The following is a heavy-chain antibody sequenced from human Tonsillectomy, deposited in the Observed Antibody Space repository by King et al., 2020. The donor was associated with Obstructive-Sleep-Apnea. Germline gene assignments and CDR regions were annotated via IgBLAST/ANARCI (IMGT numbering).Heavy chain of an antibody. CDR2: TYYRSKWSN. Sequence: QVQLQQSGPGLVKPSQTLSLTCAISGDSVSSNSAAWNWIRQSPSRVLEWLGRTYYRSKWSNDYAVSVKSRITINPDTSKNQFSLQLNSVTPEDTAVYYCAREVVTMVRGVIITEYYYYGMDVWGQGTTVTVSS. V-gene: IGHV6-1*01. CDR3: AREVVTMVRGVIITEYYYYGMDV. CDR1: GDSVSSNSAA. D-gene: IGHD3-10*01. J-gene: IGHJ6*02.